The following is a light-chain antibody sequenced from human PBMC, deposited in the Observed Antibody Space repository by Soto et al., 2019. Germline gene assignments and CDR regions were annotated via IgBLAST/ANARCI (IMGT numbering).Light chain of an antibody. CDR3: MQALQTPNT. Sequence: DIVMTQSPDSLAVSLGERATINCKSNQSLLYTYNNKNYLAWYLQKPGQSPQLLIYLGSNRASGVPDRFSGSGSGTDFTLKISRVEAEDVGVYYCMQALQTPNTFGPGTKVDIK. CDR2: LGS. J-gene: IGKJ3*01. V-gene: IGKV2-28*01. CDR1: QSLLYTYNNKNY.